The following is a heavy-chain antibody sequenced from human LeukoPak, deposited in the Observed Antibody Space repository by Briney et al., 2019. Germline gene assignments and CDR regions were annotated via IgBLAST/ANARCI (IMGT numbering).Heavy chain of an antibody. J-gene: IGHJ6*02. Sequence: GASVKVSCKASGYTFSSYAISWVRQAPGQGLEWMGGIIPIFGTANYAQKFQGRVTITADESTSTAYMKLSSLRSEDTAVYYCARGRRGDGYVYYYYYGMDVWGQGTTVTVSS. V-gene: IGHV1-69*13. CDR3: ARGRRGDGYVYYYYYGMDV. CDR1: GYTFSSYA. D-gene: IGHD3-22*01. CDR2: IIPIFGTA.